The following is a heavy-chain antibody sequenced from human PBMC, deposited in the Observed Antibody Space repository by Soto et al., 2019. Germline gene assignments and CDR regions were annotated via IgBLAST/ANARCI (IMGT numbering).Heavy chain of an antibody. CDR2: IDPSDSYT. V-gene: IGHV5-10-1*01. Sequence: PGESLKISCKGSGYSFTSYWISWVRQMPGKGLEWMGRIDPSDSYTNYSPSFQGHVTISADRSISTAYLQWSSLKASDTAMYYCARHIDVTYGMDVWGQGTTVTVSS. CDR1: GYSFTSYW. CDR3: ARHIDVTYGMDV. D-gene: IGHD2-21*01. J-gene: IGHJ6*02.